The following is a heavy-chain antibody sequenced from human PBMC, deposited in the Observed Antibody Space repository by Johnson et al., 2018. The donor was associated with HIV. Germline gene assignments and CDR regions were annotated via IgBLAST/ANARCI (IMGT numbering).Heavy chain of an antibody. J-gene: IGHJ3*02. CDR2: IKQDGSEK. CDR1: GFIFSVYW. Sequence: EVQLLESGGGLVQPGGSRRLSWAASGFIFSVYWMTWVRQAPGKGLEWVANIKQDGSEKYYVDSVKDRFTISRDNAKNSLYLQMKRLRAEDTAVYYCARESRTTVEWGCFDIWGQGTMFNVSS. V-gene: IGHV3-7*01. CDR3: ARESRTTVEWGCFDI. D-gene: IGHD1-26*01.